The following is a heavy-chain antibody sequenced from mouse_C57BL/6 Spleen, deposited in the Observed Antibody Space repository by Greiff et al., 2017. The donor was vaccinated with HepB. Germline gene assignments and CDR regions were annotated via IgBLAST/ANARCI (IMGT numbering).Heavy chain of an antibody. J-gene: IGHJ2*01. D-gene: IGHD2-1*01. CDR1: GYTFTSYW. V-gene: IGHV1-69*01. Sequence: QVQLKQPGAELVMPGASVKLSCKASGYTFTSYWMHWVKQRPGQGLEWIGEIDPSDSYTNYNQKFKGKSTLTVDKSSSTAYMQLSSLTSEDSAVYYCARCWGNYCYFDYWGQGTTLTVSS. CDR3: ARCWGNYCYFDY. CDR2: IDPSDSYT.